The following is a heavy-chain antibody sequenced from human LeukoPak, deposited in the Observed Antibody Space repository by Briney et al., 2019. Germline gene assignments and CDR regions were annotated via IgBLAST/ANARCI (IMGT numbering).Heavy chain of an antibody. D-gene: IGHD4-17*01. Sequence: GGSLRLSCAASGFTVSSNYMSWVRQAPGKGLEWVSVIYSGGSTYYADSVKGRFTISRDNSKNTLYLQMNSLRAEDTAVYYCARIWKLGKYGDYEAIDYWGQGTLVTVSS. CDR3: ARIWKLGKYGDYEAIDY. CDR2: IYSGGST. J-gene: IGHJ4*02. CDR1: GFTVSSNY. V-gene: IGHV3-53*01.